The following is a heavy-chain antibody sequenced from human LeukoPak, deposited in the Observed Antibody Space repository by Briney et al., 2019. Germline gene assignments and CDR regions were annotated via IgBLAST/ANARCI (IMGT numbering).Heavy chain of an antibody. Sequence: ASVKVSCKASGYTFTGYYMHWVRQAPGQGLEWMGSINPNSGGTNYAQTLQGRVTMTRDTSISIVYMELSRLRTDDTAVYYCARALRYDDSSGYYAYWGQGTLVTVSS. CDR3: ARALRYDDSSGYYAY. V-gene: IGHV1-2*02. J-gene: IGHJ4*02. CDR1: GYTFTGYY. D-gene: IGHD3-22*01. CDR2: INPNSGGT.